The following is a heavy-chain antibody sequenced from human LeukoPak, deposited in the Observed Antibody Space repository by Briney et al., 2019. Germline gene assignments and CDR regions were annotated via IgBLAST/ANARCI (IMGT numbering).Heavy chain of an antibody. CDR2: ISSSSSYI. J-gene: IGHJ6*02. CDR3: ARGGGLDV. D-gene: IGHD3-16*01. CDR1: GFTFSSYS. Sequence: GRSLRLSCAASGFTFSSYSMNWVRQAPGKGLEWVSSISSSSSYIYYADSVKGRFTISRDNAKNSLYLQMSNLRAEDTAVYFCARGGGLDVWGQGATVTVSS. V-gene: IGHV3-21*04.